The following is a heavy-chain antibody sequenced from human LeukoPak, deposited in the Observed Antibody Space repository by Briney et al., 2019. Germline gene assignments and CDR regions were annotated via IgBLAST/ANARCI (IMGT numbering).Heavy chain of an antibody. CDR2: IYYSGST. Sequence: MTSETLSLTCAVYGGSFSGYYWSWIRQPPGKGLEWIGYIYYSGSTNYNPSLKSRVTISVDTSKNQFSLKLSSVTAADTAVYYCAREYGEPPYYYYGMDVWGQGTTVTVSS. J-gene: IGHJ6*02. D-gene: IGHD4-17*01. CDR1: GGSFSGYY. CDR3: AREYGEPPYYYYGMDV. V-gene: IGHV4-59*01.